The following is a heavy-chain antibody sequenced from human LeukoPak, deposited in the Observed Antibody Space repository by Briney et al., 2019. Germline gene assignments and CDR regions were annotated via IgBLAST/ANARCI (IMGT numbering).Heavy chain of an antibody. J-gene: IGHJ4*02. CDR1: GFTFSDHY. CDR3: ARGYCTGGTCYSGDY. V-gene: IGHV3-72*01. CDR2: SRNKAQSYTT. Sequence: GSLRLSCAASGFTFSDHYMDWVRQAPGKGPEWVGRSRNKAQSYTTEYAAAVKGRFPISRDDSKNSLYLQMTSLKTEDTALYYCARGYCTGGTCYSGDYWGQGTLVTVSS. D-gene: IGHD2-15*01.